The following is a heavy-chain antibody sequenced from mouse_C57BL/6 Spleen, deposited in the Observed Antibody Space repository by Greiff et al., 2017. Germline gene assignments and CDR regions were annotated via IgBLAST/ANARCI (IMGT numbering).Heavy chain of an antibody. Sequence: EVQLQQSGPELVKPGASVKISCKASGYTFTDYYMNWVKQSHGKSLEWIGDINPNNGGTSYNQKFKGKATLTVDKCSSTAYMELRSLTSEDSAVYYCARRNYSNYVYYAMDYWGQGTSVTVSS. V-gene: IGHV1-26*01. CDR1: GYTFTDYY. CDR3: ARRNYSNYVYYAMDY. CDR2: INPNNGGT. J-gene: IGHJ4*01. D-gene: IGHD2-5*01.